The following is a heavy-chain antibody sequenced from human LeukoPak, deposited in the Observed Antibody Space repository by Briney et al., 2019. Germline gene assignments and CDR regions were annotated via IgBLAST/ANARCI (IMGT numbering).Heavy chain of an antibody. Sequence: GRSLRLSCAASGFTFSSYGMHWVRQAPGKGLEWVAFIRYDGSNKYYADSVKGRFTISRDNSKNTLYLQMNSLRAEDTAVYYCGKDEGDHLGGRSHYTARTYDVFDIWGQGTMVTVSS. CDR2: IRYDGSNK. D-gene: IGHD3-16*02. CDR1: GFTFSSYG. J-gene: IGHJ3*02. CDR3: GKDEGDHLGGRSHYTARTYDVFDI. V-gene: IGHV3-30*02.